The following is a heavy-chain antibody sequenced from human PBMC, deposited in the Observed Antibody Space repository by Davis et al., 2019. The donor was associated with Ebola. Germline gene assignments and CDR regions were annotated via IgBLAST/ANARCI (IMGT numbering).Heavy chain of an antibody. CDR3: AREAITGNTWYAFDV. D-gene: IGHD1-7*01. V-gene: IGHV3-13*01. J-gene: IGHJ3*01. CDR2: IGAAADT. CDR1: GFSFSDYD. Sequence: PGGSLRLSCAASGFSFSDYDMHWVRQVTGKGLEWVSAIGAAADTYYSVSVKGRFTISRENGKNSLYLQMNSLRAGDTAVYHCAREAITGNTWYAFDVWGQGTMVTVSS.